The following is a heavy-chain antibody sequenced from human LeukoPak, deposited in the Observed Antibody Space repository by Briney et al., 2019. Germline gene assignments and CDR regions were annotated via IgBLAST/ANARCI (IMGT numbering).Heavy chain of an antibody. V-gene: IGHV3-23*01. CDR3: AKDPGPIAAAPQGVGRDV. Sequence: PGGSLTLSCAASGFTFSRYGMSWVRHAAGEGLEWVSAIIGSGGRTYYADFVKGRFTICRDNSKNTLYLQMNSLRAEDTAVYYCAKDPGPIAAAPQGVGRDVWGQGTTVTVS. D-gene: IGHD6-13*01. J-gene: IGHJ6*02. CDR1: GFTFSRYG. CDR2: IIGSGGRT.